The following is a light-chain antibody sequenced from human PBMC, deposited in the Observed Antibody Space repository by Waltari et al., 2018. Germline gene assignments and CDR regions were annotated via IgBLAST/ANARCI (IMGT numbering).Light chain of an antibody. CDR3: QHYVKLPVT. CDR2: GAS. CDR1: QSVSRV. J-gene: IGKJ1*01. Sequence: SCRASQSVSRVLTWDQQKPGQAPRLLIYGASNRATGIPDRFSGRGSGTDFNLTISRLEPEDFAVYYCQHYVKLPVTFGQGTKVEIK. V-gene: IGKV3-11*01.